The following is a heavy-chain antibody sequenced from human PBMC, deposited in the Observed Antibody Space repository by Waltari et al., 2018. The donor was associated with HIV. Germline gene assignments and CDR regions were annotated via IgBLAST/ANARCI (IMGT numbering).Heavy chain of an antibody. CDR1: GFTFSSYA. J-gene: IGHJ4*02. CDR2: IGGSGGIK. V-gene: IGHV3-23*01. CDR3: AKEELGYCSSTSCSTPFDY. D-gene: IGHD2-2*01. Sequence: EVQLLESGGGLVQPGGSLRLSCAASGFTFSSYAMSWVRQAPGKGLEWVSAIGGSGGIKNFADSVKGRFTISRDNSKNTLYLQMNSLRAEDTAVYYCAKEELGYCSSTSCSTPFDYWGQGTLVTVSS.